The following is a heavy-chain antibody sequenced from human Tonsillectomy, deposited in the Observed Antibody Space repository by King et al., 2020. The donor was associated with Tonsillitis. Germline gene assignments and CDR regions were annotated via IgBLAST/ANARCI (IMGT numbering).Heavy chain of an antibody. D-gene: IGHD6-6*01. CDR3: ARDRLPGDRPSWFDP. CDR2: INPSDGST. V-gene: IGHV1-46*03. Sequence: QLVQSGAEVKKPGASVKVSCKASGYTFTSYYMYWVRQAPGQGLEWMGIINPSDGSTDYTQKFQGRLTMTRDTSTSTVYMELSSLKSEDTAVYYCARDRLPGDRPSWFDPWGQGTLVTVSS. J-gene: IGHJ5*02. CDR1: GYTFTSYY.